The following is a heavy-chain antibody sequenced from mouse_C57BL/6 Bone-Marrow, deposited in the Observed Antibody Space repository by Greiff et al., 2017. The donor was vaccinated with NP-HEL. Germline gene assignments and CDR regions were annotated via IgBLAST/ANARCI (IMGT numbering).Heavy chain of an antibody. Sequence: EVQLVESGGGLVQPGGSLKLSCAASGFTFSDYGMAWVRQAPRKGPEWVAFISNLAYSIYYADTVTGRFTISRENAKNTLYLEMSSLRSEDTAMYYCARDLYYDYDGYFDVWGTGTTVTVSS. CDR2: ISNLAYSI. V-gene: IGHV5-15*01. J-gene: IGHJ1*03. CDR1: GFTFSDYG. CDR3: ARDLYYDYDGYFDV. D-gene: IGHD2-4*01.